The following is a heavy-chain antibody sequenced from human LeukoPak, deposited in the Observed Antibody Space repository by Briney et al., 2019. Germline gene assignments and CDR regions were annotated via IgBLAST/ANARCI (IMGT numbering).Heavy chain of an antibody. CDR2: FDPEDGET. Sequence: ATVKISCKASGYTFTDYYIYWVQQAPGKGLEWMGGFDPEDGETIYAQKFQGRVTMTEDTSTDTAYMELSSLRSEDTAVYYCATAGSRLQSNWFDPWGQGTLVTVSS. CDR1: GYTFTDYY. D-gene: IGHD4-11*01. J-gene: IGHJ5*02. CDR3: ATAGSRLQSNWFDP. V-gene: IGHV1-69-2*01.